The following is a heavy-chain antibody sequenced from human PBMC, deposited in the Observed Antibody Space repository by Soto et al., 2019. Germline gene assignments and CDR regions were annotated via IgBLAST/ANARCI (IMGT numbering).Heavy chain of an antibody. CDR3: ARDGSQWLQNY. V-gene: IGHV3-30-3*01. Sequence: QVQLVESGGGVVQPGRSPRLSCAASGFTFSSYAMHRVRQAPGKGLEWVAVISYDGSKKYYADSVKGRFTVSRDNSKYTLYLQMNSLGAEDTAVYYCARDGSQWLQNYWGQGTLVTVSS. J-gene: IGHJ4*02. CDR1: GFTFSSYA. CDR2: ISYDGSKK. D-gene: IGHD6-19*01.